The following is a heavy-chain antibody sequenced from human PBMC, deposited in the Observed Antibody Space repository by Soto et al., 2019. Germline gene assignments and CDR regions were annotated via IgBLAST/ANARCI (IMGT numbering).Heavy chain of an antibody. CDR2: ISAGGGST. V-gene: IGHV3-23*01. CDR3: AKIGYCSGGSCSNYGMDV. CDR1: GFTFSSYV. Sequence: EVQLLESGGGLVQPGGSLRLSCAASGFTFSSYVMSWVRQAPGKGLEWVSAISAGGGSTYYADSVKGRFTISRDNSKNTRYLQMNSLRAEDTAVYYCAKIGYCSGGSCSNYGMDVWGQGTTVTVSS. D-gene: IGHD2-15*01. J-gene: IGHJ6*02.